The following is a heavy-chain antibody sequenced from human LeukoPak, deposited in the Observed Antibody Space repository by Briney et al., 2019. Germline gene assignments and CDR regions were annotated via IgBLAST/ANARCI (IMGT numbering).Heavy chain of an antibody. J-gene: IGHJ5*02. Sequence: LSQTLSLTCAISGDSVSSNSAAWNWFRQSPSRGLEWLGRTYYRSKWYNDYAVSVKSRITINPDTSKNQFSLKLSSVTAADTAVYYCARLDRLYYDFWSGYLFDPWGQGTLVTVSS. V-gene: IGHV6-1*01. CDR2: TYYRSKWYN. CDR1: GDSVSSNSAA. D-gene: IGHD3-3*01. CDR3: ARLDRLYYDFWSGYLFDP.